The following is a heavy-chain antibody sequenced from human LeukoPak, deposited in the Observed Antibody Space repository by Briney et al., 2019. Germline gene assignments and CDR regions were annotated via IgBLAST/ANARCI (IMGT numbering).Heavy chain of an antibody. J-gene: IGHJ4*02. V-gene: IGHV4-39*01. CDR1: GGSVRSTSYA. D-gene: IGHD3-16*01. CDR2: IYYSGST. Sequence: SETLSLTCTVSGGSVRSTSYAWGWIRQPPGKGLEWIGSIYYSGSTYYNPSLKSRVTLSVDTSKNQFSLKLSSVTAADTAVYYCARLRDLYNVFDHWGQGTLVTVSS. CDR3: ARLRDLYNVFDH.